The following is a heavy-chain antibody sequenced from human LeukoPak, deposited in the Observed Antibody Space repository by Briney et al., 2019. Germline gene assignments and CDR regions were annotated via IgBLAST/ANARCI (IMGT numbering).Heavy chain of an antibody. Sequence: SETLSLTCTVSGGSISSYYWSWIRQPPGKGLEWIGYIYYSGSTNYNPSLKSRVTISVDTSKNQFSLKLSSVTAADTAVYYCARALVGVWNYAYFDYWGQGTLVTVSS. V-gene: IGHV4-59*01. CDR3: ARALVGVWNYAYFDY. J-gene: IGHJ4*02. CDR2: IYYSGST. CDR1: GGSISSYY. D-gene: IGHD1-7*01.